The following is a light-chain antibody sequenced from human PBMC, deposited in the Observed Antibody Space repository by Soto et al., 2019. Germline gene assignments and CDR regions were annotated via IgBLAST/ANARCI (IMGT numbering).Light chain of an antibody. CDR3: QQYGGSPRT. Sequence: EIVLTQSPGTLSLSPGERATLSCRASQSVSSSSLAWYQQKPGQAPRLLIYGASSRATGIPDRFSGSGSGTDFTLTISRLEPEDFALYYCQQYGGSPRTFGQGTKVDIK. CDR1: QSVSSSS. V-gene: IGKV3-20*01. CDR2: GAS. J-gene: IGKJ1*01.